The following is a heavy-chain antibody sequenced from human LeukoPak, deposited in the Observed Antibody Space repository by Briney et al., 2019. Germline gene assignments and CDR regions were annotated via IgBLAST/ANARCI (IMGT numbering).Heavy chain of an antibody. V-gene: IGHV3-21*01. CDR3: ARDQGPPYCSSTSCSFAGFIDY. Sequence: GGSLRLSCAASGFIFSSFSVNWVRQAPGKGLEWVSSISTSGGLSSIYYADSVKGRFTISRDNAKNSLYLQMNSLGAEDTAVYYCARDQGPPYCSSTSCSFAGFIDYWGQGTLVTVSS. CDR1: GFIFSSFS. CDR2: ISTSGGLSSI. J-gene: IGHJ4*02. D-gene: IGHD2-2*01.